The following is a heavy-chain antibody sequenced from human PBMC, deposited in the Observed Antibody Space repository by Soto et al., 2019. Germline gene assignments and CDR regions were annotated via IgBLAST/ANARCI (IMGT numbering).Heavy chain of an antibody. V-gene: IGHV3-33*01. D-gene: IGHD3-22*01. Sequence: QVQLVESGGGVVQPGRSLRLSCAASGFTFSRYGMHWVRQGPGRGLEWVAVLWFDGGTKYYADSVKGRFTISRDTSRNTLYLQMNSLRVDDTAVYYCARDQSSGAYYSNYYGLDVWGQGTTVAVSS. CDR2: LWFDGGTK. CDR1: GFTFSRYG. CDR3: ARDQSSGAYYSNYYGLDV. J-gene: IGHJ6*02.